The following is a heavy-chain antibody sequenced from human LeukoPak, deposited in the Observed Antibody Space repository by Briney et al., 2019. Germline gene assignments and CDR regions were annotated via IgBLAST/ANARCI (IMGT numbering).Heavy chain of an antibody. D-gene: IGHD2-21*02. Sequence: PGGSLRLSCAASGFTFRNFLMHWVRQAPGKGLFCVSRINTDGSSTNYADSVKGRFTISRDNAKNTLYLQMNSLRAEDTAVYYCARDSAYCGGDCYSFDYWGQGTLVTVSS. J-gene: IGHJ4*02. CDR2: INTDGSST. CDR1: GFTFRNFL. V-gene: IGHV3-74*01. CDR3: ARDSAYCGGDCYSFDY.